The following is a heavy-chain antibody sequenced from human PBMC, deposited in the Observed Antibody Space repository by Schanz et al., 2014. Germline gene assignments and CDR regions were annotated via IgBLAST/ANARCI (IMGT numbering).Heavy chain of an antibody. J-gene: IGHJ4*02. V-gene: IGHV3-23*01. D-gene: IGHD3-10*01. CDR2: INTGGDST. CDR3: ARWFLIRGVILDS. Sequence: EVKLLESGGTLVRPGGSLRLSCAASGFTFSAYAMTWVRQIPGKGLEWVSSINTGGDSTYYADSVKGRFTISRDNSRDTVYLQMNSLRADDTAMYYCARWFLIRGVILDSWGQGTLDNVSS. CDR1: GFTFSAYA.